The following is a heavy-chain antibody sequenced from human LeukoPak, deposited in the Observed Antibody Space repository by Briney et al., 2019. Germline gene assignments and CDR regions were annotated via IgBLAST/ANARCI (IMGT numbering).Heavy chain of an antibody. CDR2: ISSSSSTI. CDR1: GFTFSSYS. CDR3: AREYGAAAGRWWGLRNYYYMDV. V-gene: IGHV3-48*04. D-gene: IGHD6-13*01. Sequence: GGSLRLSCAASGFTFSSYSMNWVRQAPGKGLEWVSYISSSSSTIYYADSVKGRFTITRDNAKNSLYLQMNSLRAEDTAVYYCAREYGAAAGRWWGLRNYYYMDVWGKGTTVTVSS. J-gene: IGHJ6*03.